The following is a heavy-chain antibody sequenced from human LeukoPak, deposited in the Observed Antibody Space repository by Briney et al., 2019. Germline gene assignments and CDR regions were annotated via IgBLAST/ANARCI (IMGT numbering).Heavy chain of an antibody. V-gene: IGHV3-7*05. CDR2: IKHDGSQK. J-gene: IGHJ3*02. Sequence: PGGSLRLSCAASGFTFNRFWMSWARQAPGKGLEWVANIKHDGSQKYYVDSAKGRFTISRDNAKNSLYLQMNSLRAEDTAVYYCARDGMGGIKAFDIWGQGTMVTVSS. D-gene: IGHD3-10*01. CDR1: GFTFNRFW. CDR3: ARDGMGGIKAFDI.